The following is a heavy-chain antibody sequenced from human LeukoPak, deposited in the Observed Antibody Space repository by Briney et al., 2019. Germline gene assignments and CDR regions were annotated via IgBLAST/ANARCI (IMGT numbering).Heavy chain of an antibody. D-gene: IGHD4-11*01. CDR3: ARGLPSIDY. CDR2: ISAYNGNT. J-gene: IGHJ4*02. Sequence: ASVKVSCKASGYIFTSYGINWVQQAPGQGLEWMGWISAYNGNTNYAQKVQGRVTMTTDALTSTAYLELRSLTSDDTAVYYCARGLPSIDYWGQGTLVTVSS. V-gene: IGHV1-18*01. CDR1: GYIFTSYG.